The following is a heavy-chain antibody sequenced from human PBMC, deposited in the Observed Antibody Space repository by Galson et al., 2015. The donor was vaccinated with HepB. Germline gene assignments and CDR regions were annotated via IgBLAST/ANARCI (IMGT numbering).Heavy chain of an antibody. J-gene: IGHJ4*02. CDR1: GFTFSSYV. CDR3: ARDLVLRYFDWSLFDY. Sequence: CAASGFTFSSYVMHWVRQAPGKGLEWVAVISYDGSNKYYADSVKGRFTISRDNSKNTLYLQMNSLRAEDTAVYYCARDLVLRYFDWSLFDYWGQGTLVTVSS. V-gene: IGHV3-30*04. D-gene: IGHD3-9*01. CDR2: ISYDGSNK.